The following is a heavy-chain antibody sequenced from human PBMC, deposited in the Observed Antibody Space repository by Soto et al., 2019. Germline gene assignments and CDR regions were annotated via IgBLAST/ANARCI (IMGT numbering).Heavy chain of an antibody. J-gene: IGHJ4*02. Sequence: QVQLVESGGGVVQPGGSLRLSCAASGFTFSSYGTHWVRQAPGKGLEWVAVIWYDGNNKYYADSVKGRFTISRDNSNNTLDVQMTSLRAEDTAVYYCARGLHSLFDYWGQGTLVTVSS. CDR1: GFTFSSYG. D-gene: IGHD2-21*01. CDR3: ARGLHSLFDY. CDR2: IWYDGNNK. V-gene: IGHV3-33*01.